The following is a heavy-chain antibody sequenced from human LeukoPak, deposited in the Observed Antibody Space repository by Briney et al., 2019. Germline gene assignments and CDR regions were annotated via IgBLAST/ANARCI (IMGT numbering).Heavy chain of an antibody. V-gene: IGHV3-66*02. CDR2: IYSGGST. CDR1: GFTVSSNY. Sequence: GGSLRLSCAASGFTVSSNYMSWVRHAPGKGLAWVSVIYSGGSTYYADSVKGRFTISRDNSKNTLYLQMNSLRAEDTAVYYCARDRSEYCSGGSCYWHDAFDIWGQGTMVTVSS. J-gene: IGHJ3*02. CDR3: ARDRSEYCSGGSCYWHDAFDI. D-gene: IGHD2-15*01.